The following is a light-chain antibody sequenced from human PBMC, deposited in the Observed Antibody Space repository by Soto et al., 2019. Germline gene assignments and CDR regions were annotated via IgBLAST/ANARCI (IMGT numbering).Light chain of an antibody. CDR2: RAF. Sequence: EIVMTQSPATLSVSPGETAILSCRASQSVDSNLAWYQQKPGQAPRLLISRAFIRATGIPARFRGSGSGTEFTLTISSLQSEDFAVYYCQQYDNWAVFGGGTKVEIK. J-gene: IGKJ4*01. CDR1: QSVDSN. CDR3: QQYDNWAV. V-gene: IGKV3-15*01.